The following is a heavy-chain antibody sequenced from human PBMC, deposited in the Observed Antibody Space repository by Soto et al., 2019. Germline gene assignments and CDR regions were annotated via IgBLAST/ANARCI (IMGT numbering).Heavy chain of an antibody. CDR3: ARSPRSSPYFDY. D-gene: IGHD6-13*01. Sequence: HGESLKISCKGSGYSFTSYWISWVRQMPGKGLEWMGRIDPSGSYTNYSPSFQGHVTISADKSISTAYLQWSSLKASDTAMYYCARSPRSSPYFDYWGQGALVTVSS. V-gene: IGHV5-10-1*01. CDR1: GYSFTSYW. CDR2: IDPSGSYT. J-gene: IGHJ4*02.